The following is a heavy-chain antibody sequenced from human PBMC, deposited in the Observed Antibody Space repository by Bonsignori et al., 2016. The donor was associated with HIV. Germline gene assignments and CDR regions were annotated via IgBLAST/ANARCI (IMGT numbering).Heavy chain of an antibody. CDR3: ARDRAEWSRAFDI. CDR2: ISSGGSTI. V-gene: IGHV3-48*03. Sequence: WIRQPPGKGLEWVSYISSGGSTIYYADSVKGRFTISRDNAKNSLYLQMNSLRAEDTALYYCARDRAEWSRAFDIWGQGTMVTVSS. D-gene: IGHD3-3*01. J-gene: IGHJ3*02.